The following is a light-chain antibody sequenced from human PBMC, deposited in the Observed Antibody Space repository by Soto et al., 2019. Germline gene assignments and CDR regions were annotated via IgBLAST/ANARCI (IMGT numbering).Light chain of an antibody. V-gene: IGLV1-44*01. Sequence: QSALTQPPSASGAPGQRVTISCSGSASNIGRDPVNWYQQVPGTAPKLLIYENNHRPSGVPDRFSGSKSGTSASLVISGLQSEDEAEYFCAGWDGSLKGFVFGTGTK. J-gene: IGLJ1*01. CDR2: ENN. CDR3: AGWDGSLKGFV. CDR1: ASNIGRDP.